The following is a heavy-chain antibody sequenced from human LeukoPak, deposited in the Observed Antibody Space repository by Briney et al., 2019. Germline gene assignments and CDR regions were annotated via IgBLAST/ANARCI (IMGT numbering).Heavy chain of an antibody. J-gene: IGHJ4*02. V-gene: IGHV3-23*01. CDR3: AKISGNYSGPFDY. CDR2: ITNSGGST. D-gene: IGHD1-26*01. Sequence: ETLSLTCTVSGGSISSYYWSWIRQPPGKGLEWVSTITNSGGSTYCADSVKGRFTISRDNSKNTLYLQMNGLRAEDTAVYYCAKISGNYSGPFDYWGQGTLVTVSS. CDR1: GGSISSYY.